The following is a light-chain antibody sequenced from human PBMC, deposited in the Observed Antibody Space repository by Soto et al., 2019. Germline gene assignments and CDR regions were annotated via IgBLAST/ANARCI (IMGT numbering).Light chain of an antibody. Sequence: QSALTQPPSVSGSPGQSVTISCTGTSSDVGSYNRVSWYQQPPGTAPKVMIYEVSNRPSGVPDRFSGSKSGNTASLTISGLQAEDEADYYGSLDTSSSTYVFGTGTKLTVL. CDR2: EVS. CDR3: SLDTSSSTYV. J-gene: IGLJ1*01. CDR1: SSDVGSYNR. V-gene: IGLV2-18*01.